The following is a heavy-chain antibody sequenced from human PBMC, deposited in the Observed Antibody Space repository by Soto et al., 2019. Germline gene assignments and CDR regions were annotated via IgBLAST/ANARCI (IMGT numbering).Heavy chain of an antibody. CDR1: GGSISSYY. CDR2: IYYSGST. V-gene: IGHV4-59*01. D-gene: IGHD6-13*01. J-gene: IGHJ6*02. Sequence: SETLSLTCIVSGGSISSYYWSWIRQPPGKGLEWIGYIYYSGSTNYNPSLKSRVSISLDTSKNQFSLKLSSVTAADTAVYYCARENSSSWKNHYFYYGLDVWGQGTTVTVSS. CDR3: ARENSSSWKNHYFYYGLDV.